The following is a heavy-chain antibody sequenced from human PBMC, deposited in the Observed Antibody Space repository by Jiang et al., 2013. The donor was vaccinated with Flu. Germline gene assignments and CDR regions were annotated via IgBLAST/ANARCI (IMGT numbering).Heavy chain of an antibody. Sequence: QLVESGGGLVQPGGSLRLSCAASGFTFSSYWMSWVRQAPGKGLEWVANIKQDGSEKYYVDSVKGRFTISRDNAKNSLYLQMNSLRAEDTAVYYCARWVDSSGWYLGYWGQGTLVTVSS. CDR3: ARWVDSSGWYLGY. CDR2: IKQDGSEK. CDR1: GFTFSSYW. D-gene: IGHD6-19*01. J-gene: IGHJ4*02. V-gene: IGHV3-7*01.